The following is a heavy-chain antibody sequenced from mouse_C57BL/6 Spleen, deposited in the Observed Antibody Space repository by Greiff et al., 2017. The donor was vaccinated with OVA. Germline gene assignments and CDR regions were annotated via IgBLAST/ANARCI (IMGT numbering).Heavy chain of an antibody. CDR3: TTQGYGSSPWYFDV. Sequence: EVQLQQSGAELVRPGASVKLSCTASGFNIQDYYMHWVKQRPEQGLEWIGRIDPEDGDTEYAPKFQGKATMTADTSSNTAYLQLSSLTSEDTAVYYGTTQGYGSSPWYFDVWGTGTTVTVSS. V-gene: IGHV14-1*01. CDR2: IDPEDGDT. J-gene: IGHJ1*03. CDR1: GFNIQDYY. D-gene: IGHD1-1*01.